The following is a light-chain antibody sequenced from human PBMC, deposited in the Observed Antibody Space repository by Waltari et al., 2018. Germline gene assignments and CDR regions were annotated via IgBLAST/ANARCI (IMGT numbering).Light chain of an antibody. V-gene: IGKV4-1*01. J-gene: IGKJ3*01. Sequence: DLVMTQSPDSLSVSLGERATINCKSSLSILHSSENKNQLGWYQQKSGQSPKLLIYGASTREAGGPVRFRDNEYGTDVTLNISILQTEDVAVYYCQKYYSTPFTFFPVTKMYIK. CDR1: LSILHSSENKNQ. CDR2: GAS. CDR3: QKYYSTPFT.